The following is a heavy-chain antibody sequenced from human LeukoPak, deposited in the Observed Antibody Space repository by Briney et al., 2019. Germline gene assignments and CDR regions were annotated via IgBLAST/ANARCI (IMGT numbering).Heavy chain of an antibody. Sequence: PGGSLRLSCAASGFTFSDYYMTWIRQAPGKGLEWVSYISSSGTTIYYADSVKGRFTISRDNAKNSLYLQMNSLRAEDTAVYYCARSRTYSGSYYLDYWGQGTLVTVSS. CDR1: GFTFSDYY. CDR3: ARSRTYSGSYYLDY. D-gene: IGHD1-26*01. V-gene: IGHV3-11*01. CDR2: ISSSGTTI. J-gene: IGHJ4*02.